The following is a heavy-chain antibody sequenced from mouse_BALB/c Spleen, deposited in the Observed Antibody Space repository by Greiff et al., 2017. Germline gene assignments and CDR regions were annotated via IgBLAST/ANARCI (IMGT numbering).Heavy chain of an antibody. CDR1: GYTFTDYA. CDR3: ARKENSLLRLGAMDY. D-gene: IGHD1-2*01. CDR2: ISTYYGDA. V-gene: IGHV1S137*01. J-gene: IGHJ4*01. Sequence: QVHVKQSGAELVRPGVSVKISCKGSGYTFTDYAMHWVKQSHAKSLEWIGVISTYYGDASYNQKFKGKATMTVDKSSSTAYMELARLTSEDSAIYYCARKENSLLRLGAMDYWGQGTSVTVSS.